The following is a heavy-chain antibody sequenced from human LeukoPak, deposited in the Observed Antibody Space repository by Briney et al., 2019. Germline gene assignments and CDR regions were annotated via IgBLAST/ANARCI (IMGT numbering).Heavy chain of an antibody. V-gene: IGHV3-7*01. CDR3: ASLLGAPRQVVSAARIRDDY. D-gene: IGHD6-6*01. Sequence: PGGSLRLSCAASGFTFSSYWMSWVRQAPGKGLEWVANIKQDGSEKYYVDSVKGRFTISRDNAKNSLYLQMNSLRAEDTAVYYCASLLGAPRQVVSAARIRDDYWGQGTLVTVSS. CDR1: GFTFSSYW. CDR2: IKQDGSEK. J-gene: IGHJ4*02.